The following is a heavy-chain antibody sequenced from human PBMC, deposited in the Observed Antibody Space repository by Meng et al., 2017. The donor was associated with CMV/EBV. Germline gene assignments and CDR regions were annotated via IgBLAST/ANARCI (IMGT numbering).Heavy chain of an antibody. CDR3: ARAGRSYYDFWSGYSNLFDP. D-gene: IGHD3-3*01. CDR2: IYPGDSDT. V-gene: IGHV5-51*01. J-gene: IGHJ5*02. CDR1: GYSFTSYW. Sequence: GGSLRLSCKGSGYSFTSYWIGWVRQMPGKGLEWMGIIYPGDSDTRYSPSFQGQVTISADKSISTAYLQWSSLKVSDTAMYYCARAGRSYYDFWSGYSNLFDPWGQGTLVTVSS.